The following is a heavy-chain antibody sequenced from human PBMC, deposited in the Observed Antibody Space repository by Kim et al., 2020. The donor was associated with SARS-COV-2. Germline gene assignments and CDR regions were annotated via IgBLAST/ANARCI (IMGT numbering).Heavy chain of an antibody. D-gene: IGHD6-13*01. CDR1: GFTFSSYS. J-gene: IGHJ5*02. CDR2: ISSSSSYI. CDR3: ASYHSGIAAP. V-gene: IGHV3-21*01. Sequence: GGSLRLSCAASGFTFSSYSMNWVRQAPGKGLEWVSSISSSSSYIYYADSVKGRFTISRDNAKNSLYLQMNSLRAEDTAVYYCASYHSGIAAPWGQGTLVTVSS.